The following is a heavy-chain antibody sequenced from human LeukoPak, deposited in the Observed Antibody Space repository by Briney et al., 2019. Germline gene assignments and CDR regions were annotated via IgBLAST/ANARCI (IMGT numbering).Heavy chain of an antibody. D-gene: IGHD6-19*01. CDR3: AKDLSCSSGWGDYYYYGMDV. Sequence: GGSLRLSCAASGFTFSSYAMSWVRQAPGKGLEWVSAISGSGGSTYYADSVKGRFTISRDNSKNTLYLQMNSLRAEDTAVYYCAKDLSCSSGWGDYYYYGMDVWGQGTTVTVSS. V-gene: IGHV3-23*01. J-gene: IGHJ6*02. CDR2: ISGSGGST. CDR1: GFTFSSYA.